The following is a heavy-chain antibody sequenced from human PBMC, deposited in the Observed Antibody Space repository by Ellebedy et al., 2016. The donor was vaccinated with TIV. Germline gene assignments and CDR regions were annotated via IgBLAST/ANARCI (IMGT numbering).Heavy chain of an antibody. CDR1: GFSFSTYW. CDR2: INQGGSVK. D-gene: IGHD3-10*01. V-gene: IGHV3-7*03. Sequence: GESLKISCAASGFSFSTYWMSWVRQAPGKGLEWVANINQGGSVKKYVDSVTGRFTISRDDAKHSLYLQMNGLSAEDTAKYYCAKVDGNNYGYFDYWGQGTLVTVSS. CDR3: AKVDGNNYGYFDY. J-gene: IGHJ4*02.